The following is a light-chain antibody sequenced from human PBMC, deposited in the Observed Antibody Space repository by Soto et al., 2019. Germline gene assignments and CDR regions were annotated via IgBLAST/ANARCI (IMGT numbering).Light chain of an antibody. CDR3: QQLNSYPFT. CDR1: QGISSY. V-gene: IGKV1-9*01. J-gene: IGKJ3*01. Sequence: IQLTQSPSSLSASVGARVTITCRASQGISSYLAWYQQKPGQAPRLLIYAASTLQGGVPSRFSGTGSGTDFTRTISSLQPEDFATYYCQQLNSYPFTFGPGTKVDIK. CDR2: AAS.